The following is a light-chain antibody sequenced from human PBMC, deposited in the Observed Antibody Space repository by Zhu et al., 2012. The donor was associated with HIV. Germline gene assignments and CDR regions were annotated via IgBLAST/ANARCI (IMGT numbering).Light chain of an antibody. CDR3: QQYNTYRT. Sequence: EIVMTQYPATLSASPGERATLYCRASQSVNTHLAWYRQKPGQAPRLLIYEASIRATGIPARFSGSGSGTEFTLTISSLQPDDFATYYCQQYNTYRTFGQGTKVEIK. V-gene: IGKV3D-15*01. J-gene: IGKJ1*01. CDR2: EAS. CDR1: QSVNTH.